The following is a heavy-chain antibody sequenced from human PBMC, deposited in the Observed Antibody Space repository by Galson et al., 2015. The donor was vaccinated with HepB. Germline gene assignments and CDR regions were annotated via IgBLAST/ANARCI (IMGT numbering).Heavy chain of an antibody. J-gene: IGHJ1*01. D-gene: IGHD3-22*01. Sequence: SLRLSCAASGFTFSSYGMHWVRQAPGKGLEWVAVIWYDGSNKYYADSVKGRFTISRDNSKNTLYLQMNSLRAEDTAVYYCAKGGHYYDSSGPEYFQHWGQGTLVTVSS. CDR2: IWYDGSNK. CDR3: AKGGHYYDSSGPEYFQH. V-gene: IGHV3-33*06. CDR1: GFTFSSYG.